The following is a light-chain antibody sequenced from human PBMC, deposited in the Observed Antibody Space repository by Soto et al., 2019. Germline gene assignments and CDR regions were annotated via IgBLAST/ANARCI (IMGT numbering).Light chain of an antibody. J-gene: IGLJ3*02. CDR1: SSDVGGYNY. Sequence: QSVLTQPASVSGSPGQSITISCTGTSSDVGGYNYVSWYQQHPGKAPKLMIYEVYKRASGVSDRFSGSKSATTASLTISGLQAEDEADYYCTSYSRSTALLFGGGTKVTVL. CDR2: EVY. V-gene: IGLV2-14*01. CDR3: TSYSRSTALL.